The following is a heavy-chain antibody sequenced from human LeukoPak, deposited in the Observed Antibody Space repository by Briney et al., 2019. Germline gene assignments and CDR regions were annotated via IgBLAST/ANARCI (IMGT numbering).Heavy chain of an antibody. CDR1: GFTVSSNY. D-gene: IGHD2-2*01. CDR2: IYSGGST. Sequence: GGSLRLSCAASGFTVSSNYMSWVRQAPGKGLEWVSVIYSGGSTYYADSVKGRFTISRDNSKNTLYLQMNSLRAEDTAVYYCARGHCSSTSCYGWFDPWGQGTLVTVSS. CDR3: ARGHCSSTSCYGWFDP. V-gene: IGHV3-53*01. J-gene: IGHJ5*02.